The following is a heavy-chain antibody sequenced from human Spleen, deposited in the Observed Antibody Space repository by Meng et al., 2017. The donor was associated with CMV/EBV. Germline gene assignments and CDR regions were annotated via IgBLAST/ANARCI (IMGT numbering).Heavy chain of an antibody. CDR1: GFTVSSNY. Sequence: LSLTCAASGFTVSSNYMSWVRQAPGKGLEWVSVIYSGDTTYYADSVKGRFTISRDNSKNTLYLQMNSLRAEDTAVYYCAKGKDIVVVPAALALDYWGQGTLVTVSS. V-gene: IGHV3-53*01. CDR3: AKGKDIVVVPAALALDY. D-gene: IGHD2-2*01. J-gene: IGHJ4*02. CDR2: IYSGDTT.